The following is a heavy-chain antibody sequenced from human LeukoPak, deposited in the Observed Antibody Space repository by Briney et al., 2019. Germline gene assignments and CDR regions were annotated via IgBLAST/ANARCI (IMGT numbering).Heavy chain of an antibody. J-gene: IGHJ4*02. V-gene: IGHV3-30-3*01. Sequence: GGSLRLSCAASGFTFSSYATHWVRQAPGKGLEWVAVISYDGSNKYYADSVKGRFTISRDNSKNTLYLQMNSLRAEDTAVYYCARDPNYYDSGNLDYWGQGTLVTVSS. CDR3: ARDPNYYDSGNLDY. D-gene: IGHD3-22*01. CDR1: GFTFSSYA. CDR2: ISYDGSNK.